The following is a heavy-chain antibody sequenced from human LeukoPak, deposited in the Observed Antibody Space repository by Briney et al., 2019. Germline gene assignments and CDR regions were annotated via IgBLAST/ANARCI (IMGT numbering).Heavy chain of an antibody. Sequence: GGSLRLSCAASRFTFSSYEMNWVRQAPGKGLEWVSYISSTGNNKYYADSVKGRFTISRDNAKNSLYLQMNSLRAEDTAVYYCARDQPKWELLSRRNNYYYMDVWGKGTTVTISS. D-gene: IGHD1-26*01. CDR1: RFTFSSYE. CDR3: ARDQPKWELLSRRNNYYYMDV. CDR2: ISSTGNNK. J-gene: IGHJ6*03. V-gene: IGHV3-48*03.